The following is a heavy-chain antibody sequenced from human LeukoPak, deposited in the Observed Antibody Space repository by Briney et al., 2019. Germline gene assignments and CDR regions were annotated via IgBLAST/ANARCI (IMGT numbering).Heavy chain of an antibody. J-gene: IGHJ4*02. CDR3: ARADSRYFDRAPFDY. Sequence: GGSLRLSRAVPGFTLSGHNLNWVRQAPRRGGEWVAFISTSSSYIYIADSVKGRFTVSRDNDRNSLYLEMNSLRVEDTDVYYCARADSRYFDRAPFDYWGPGTLVTVSS. V-gene: IGHV3-21*01. CDR1: GFTLSGHN. CDR2: ISTSSSYI. D-gene: IGHD3-9*01.